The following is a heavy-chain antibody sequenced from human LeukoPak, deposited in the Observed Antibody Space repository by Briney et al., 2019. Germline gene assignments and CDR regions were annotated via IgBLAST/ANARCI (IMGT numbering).Heavy chain of an antibody. CDR3: VGSGWYGYFDY. Sequence: GGSLRLSCAASEFTVSSNYMNWVRQAPGKGLEWVSIIYSGGSTYYADSVKGRFTISRDNSKNTLYLQMNSLRAEDTAVYYCVGSGWYGYFDYWGQGTLVTVSS. J-gene: IGHJ4*02. D-gene: IGHD6-19*01. V-gene: IGHV3-53*01. CDR1: EFTVSSNY. CDR2: IYSGGST.